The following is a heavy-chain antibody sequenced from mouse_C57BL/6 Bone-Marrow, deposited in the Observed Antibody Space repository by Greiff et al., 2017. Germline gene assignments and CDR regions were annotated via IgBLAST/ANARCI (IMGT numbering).Heavy chain of an antibody. Sequence: VKLMESGPELVRPGGSVKISCKGSGYTFTDYDMHWVKQSHAKSLEWIGVISTYYGDASYNKKFKDKATKMVDQSSSTSYMELARLTSEDSAVYRHDYGGFSYWGQGTLVTVSA. CDR3: DYGGFSY. CDR1: GYTFTDYD. V-gene: IGHV1-67*01. CDR2: ISTYYGDA. D-gene: IGHD2-4*01. J-gene: IGHJ3*01.